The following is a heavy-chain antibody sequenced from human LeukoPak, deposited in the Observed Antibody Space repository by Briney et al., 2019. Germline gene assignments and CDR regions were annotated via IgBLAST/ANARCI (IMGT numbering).Heavy chain of an antibody. CDR2: INHSGST. V-gene: IGHV4-34*01. CDR3: ARGRRVWGSYRPNFDY. D-gene: IGHD3-16*02. J-gene: IGHJ4*02. Sequence: PSETLSLTCAVYGGSFSGYYWSWIRQPPGKGLGWIGEINHSGSTNYNPSLKSRVTISVDTSKSQFSLKLSSVTAADTAVYYCARGRRVWGSYRPNFDYWGQGTLVTVSS. CDR1: GGSFSGYY.